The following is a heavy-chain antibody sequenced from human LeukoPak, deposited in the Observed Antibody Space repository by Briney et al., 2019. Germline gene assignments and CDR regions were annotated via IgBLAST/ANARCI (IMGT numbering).Heavy chain of an antibody. CDR1: GGSFSGYY. CDR3: ARGDYYGSGSSPAFDY. J-gene: IGHJ4*02. V-gene: IGHV4-34*01. CDR2: INHSGST. Sequence: PSETLSLTCAVYGGSFSGYYWSWIRQPPGKGLEWIGEINHSGSTNYNPSLKSRVTISVDTSKNQFSLKLSSVTAADTAVYYCARGDYYGSGSSPAFDYWGQGTLVTVSS. D-gene: IGHD3-10*01.